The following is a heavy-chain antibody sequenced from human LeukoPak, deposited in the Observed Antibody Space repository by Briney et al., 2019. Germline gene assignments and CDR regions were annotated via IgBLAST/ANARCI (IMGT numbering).Heavy chain of an antibody. CDR1: GYTLTELS. J-gene: IGHJ6*04. Sequence: ASVKVSCKVSGYTLTELSMHWVRQAPGKGLEWMGGFDPEDGETIYAQKFRGRVTMTEDTSTDTAYMELSSLRSEDTAVYYCATPRTGGYCSSTSCYYYYGMDVWGKGTTVTVSS. CDR2: FDPEDGET. D-gene: IGHD2-2*01. V-gene: IGHV1-24*01. CDR3: ATPRTGGYCSSTSCYYYYGMDV.